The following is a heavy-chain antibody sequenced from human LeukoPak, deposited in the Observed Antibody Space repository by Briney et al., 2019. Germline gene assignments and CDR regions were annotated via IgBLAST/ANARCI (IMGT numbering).Heavy chain of an antibody. D-gene: IGHD3-22*01. CDR2: IYYSGST. Sequence: PSETLSLTCTVSGGSISSYYWSWIRQPPGKGLEWIGYIYYSGSTNYNPSLKSRVTISVDTSKNQFSLKLSSVTAADTAVYYCARDLYYDSRIDYWGQGTLVTVSS. CDR1: GGSISSYY. CDR3: ARDLYYDSRIDY. J-gene: IGHJ4*02. V-gene: IGHV4-59*01.